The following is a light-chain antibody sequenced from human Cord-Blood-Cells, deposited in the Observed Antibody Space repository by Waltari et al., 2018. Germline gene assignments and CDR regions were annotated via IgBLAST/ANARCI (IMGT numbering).Light chain of an antibody. CDR3: CSYAGSSTWV. J-gene: IGLJ3*02. Sequence: QSALTQPASVSGSPGPSLTISCTGISRDVGRYNLASWYQQNPGKAPKLMIYEGSKRPSGVSKRFAGSKSGNTASMTISGLQAEDEADYYCCSYAGSSTWVFGGGTKLTVL. CDR1: SRDVGRYNL. CDR2: EGS. V-gene: IGLV2-23*01.